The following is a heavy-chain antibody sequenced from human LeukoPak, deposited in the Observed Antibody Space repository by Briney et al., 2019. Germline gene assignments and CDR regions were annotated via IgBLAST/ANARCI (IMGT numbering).Heavy chain of an antibody. CDR1: EYTFTSYA. Sequence: ASVKVSCKASEYTFTSYAMHWVRQAPGQRLEWMGWINAGNGNTKYSQKFQGRVTITRDTSASTAYMELSSLRSEDTAVYYCARDHWELLGFWFDPWGQGTLVTVSS. CDR2: INAGNGNT. D-gene: IGHD1-26*01. J-gene: IGHJ5*02. CDR3: ARDHWELLGFWFDP. V-gene: IGHV1-3*01.